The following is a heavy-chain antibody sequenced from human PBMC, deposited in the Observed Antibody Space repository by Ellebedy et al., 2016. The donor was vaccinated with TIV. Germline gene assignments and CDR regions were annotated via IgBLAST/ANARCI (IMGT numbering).Heavy chain of an antibody. V-gene: IGHV3-30-3*01. CDR3: AKGWDLSPTSFDY. J-gene: IGHJ4*02. Sequence: GESLKISCAASGFTFSSYAMHWVRQAPGKGLEWVAVISYDGSNKYYADSVKGRFTISRDNSKNTLYLQMNSLRAEDTAVYYCAKGWDLSPTSFDYWGQGTLVTVSS. CDR2: ISYDGSNK. D-gene: IGHD1-26*01. CDR1: GFTFSSYA.